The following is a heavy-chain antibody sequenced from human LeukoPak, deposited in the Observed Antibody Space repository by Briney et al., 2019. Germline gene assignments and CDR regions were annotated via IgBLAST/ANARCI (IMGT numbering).Heavy chain of an antibody. CDR1: GGSISSYY. CDR2: IYYSGST. J-gene: IGHJ3*02. D-gene: IGHD3-22*01. CDR3: AREDYDSSGYYVSDAFDI. Sequence: SETLSLTCTVSGGSISSYYRSWIRQPPGKGLEWIGYIYYSGSTNYNPSLKSRVTISVDTSKNQFSLKLSSVTAADTAVYYCAREDYDSSGYYVSDAFDIWGQGTMVTVSS. V-gene: IGHV4-59*01.